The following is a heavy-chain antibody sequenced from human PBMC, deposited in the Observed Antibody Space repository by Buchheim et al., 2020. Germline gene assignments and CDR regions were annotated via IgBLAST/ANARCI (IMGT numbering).Heavy chain of an antibody. D-gene: IGHD2-15*01. J-gene: IGHJ6*02. CDR1: GFTFSDYW. V-gene: IGHV3-7*01. CDR3: ARGGTWDSYYFGMDV. CDR2: TRQDGSEN. Sequence: EVRLVESGGDLVQPGGSLRLSCAASGFTFSDYWMRWVRQAPGKGLEWVANTRQDGSENYYVDSVKGRFTLCSDNAKNLLYLQMNSLRAEDTAVYYCARGGTWDSYYFGMDVWGQGTT.